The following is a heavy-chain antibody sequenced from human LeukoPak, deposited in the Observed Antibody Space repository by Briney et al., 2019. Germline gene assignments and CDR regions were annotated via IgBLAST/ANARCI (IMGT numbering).Heavy chain of an antibody. V-gene: IGHV4-39*01. J-gene: IGHJ6*03. D-gene: IGHD3-10*01. CDR1: GGSISSSNYY. Sequence: SETLSLTCIVSGGSISSSNYYWGWIRQPPGKGLEWIGTIYYSGTTYYNPSLESRVTISEDTSKNQFSLTLRSVTAADTAVYYCARQISDYYYYYMDVWGKGTTVTVSS. CDR2: IYYSGTT. CDR3: ARQISDYYYYYMDV.